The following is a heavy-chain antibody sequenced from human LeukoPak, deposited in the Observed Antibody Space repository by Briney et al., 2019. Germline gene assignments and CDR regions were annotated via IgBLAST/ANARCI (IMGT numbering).Heavy chain of an antibody. Sequence: PGASVKVSCKASGYTFTDYYMHWVQRAPGKGLEWMGRVDPEDGETIYAEKFQGRVTITADTSTDTAYMELSSLRSEDTAVYYCATRPVSIAGLLFWGQGTLVTVSS. CDR3: ATRPVSIAGLLF. V-gene: IGHV1-69-2*01. CDR2: VDPEDGET. CDR1: GYTFTDYY. D-gene: IGHD2-21*01. J-gene: IGHJ4*02.